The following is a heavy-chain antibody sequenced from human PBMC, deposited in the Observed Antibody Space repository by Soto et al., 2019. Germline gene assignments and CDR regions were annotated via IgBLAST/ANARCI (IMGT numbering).Heavy chain of an antibody. CDR3: ARDQEDIVVVPAAIVY. J-gene: IGHJ4*02. CDR1: GYTFTGYY. D-gene: IGHD2-2*01. CDR2: INPNSGGT. V-gene: IGHV1-2*02. Sequence: QVQLVQSGAEVKKPGASVKVSCKASGYTFTGYYMHWVRQAPGQGLEWMGWINPNSGGTNYAQKFQGRVTMTRDTSISTAYMELSRLSSDDTAVYYCARDQEDIVVVPAAIVYWGQGTLVTVSS.